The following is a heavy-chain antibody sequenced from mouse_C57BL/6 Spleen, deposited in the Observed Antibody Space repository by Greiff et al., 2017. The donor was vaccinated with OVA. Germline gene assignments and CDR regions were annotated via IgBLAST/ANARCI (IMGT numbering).Heavy chain of an antibody. J-gene: IGHJ4*01. V-gene: IGHV2-6*03. D-gene: IGHD2-2*01. Sequence: VQVVESGPGLVAPSQSLSITCTVSGFSLTSYGVHWVRQPPGKGLEWLVVIWSDGSTTYNSALKSRLSISKDNSKSQVFLKMNSLQTDDTAMYYCARSPYGYDDGYAMDYWGQGTSVTVSS. CDR1: GFSLTSYG. CDR2: IWSDGST. CDR3: ARSPYGYDDGYAMDY.